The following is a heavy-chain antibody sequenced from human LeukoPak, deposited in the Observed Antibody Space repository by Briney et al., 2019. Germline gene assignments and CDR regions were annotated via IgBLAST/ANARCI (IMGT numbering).Heavy chain of an antibody. CDR3: ARGKNSSGWYKALVGSAGFDY. CDR1: GGSFSGYY. CDR2: INHSGST. J-gene: IGHJ4*02. D-gene: IGHD6-19*01. V-gene: IGHV4-34*01. Sequence: SETLSLTCAVYGGSFSGYYWSWIRQPPGKGLEWIGEINHSGSTNYNPSLKSRVTISVDTSKNQFSLKLSSVTAADTAVYYCARGKNSSGWYKALVGSAGFDYWGQGTLVTVSS.